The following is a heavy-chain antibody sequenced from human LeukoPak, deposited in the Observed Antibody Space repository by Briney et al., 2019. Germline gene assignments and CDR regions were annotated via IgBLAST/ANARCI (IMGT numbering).Heavy chain of an antibody. J-gene: IGHJ5*02. V-gene: IGHV4-4*07. Sequence: SETLSLTCTVSGDSMSSYSWSWIRQPAGTGLEWIGRIYTSGATNSNPSLKSRLSMSIDTSKNQFSLKLSSVTAADTAVYYCARVNWNCDGLAWFDPWGQGTLVTVSS. CDR2: IYTSGAT. D-gene: IGHD1-7*01. CDR3: ARVNWNCDGLAWFDP. CDR1: GDSMSSYS.